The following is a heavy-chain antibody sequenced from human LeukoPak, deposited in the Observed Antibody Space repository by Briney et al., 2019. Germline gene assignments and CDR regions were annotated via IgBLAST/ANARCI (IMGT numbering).Heavy chain of an antibody. D-gene: IGHD6-25*01. J-gene: IGHJ5*02. CDR1: EFTFSSYG. Sequence: PGGSLRLSCAASEFTFSSYGMSWVRQAPGKGLEWVSTISGSGGNTYYADSVKGRFTISRDNSKNTLSLQMDSLRAEDTAVYYCAREKVPGVVYSSGPAGFDPWGQGTLVTVSS. CDR2: ISGSGGNT. V-gene: IGHV3-23*01. CDR3: AREKVPGVVYSSGPAGFDP.